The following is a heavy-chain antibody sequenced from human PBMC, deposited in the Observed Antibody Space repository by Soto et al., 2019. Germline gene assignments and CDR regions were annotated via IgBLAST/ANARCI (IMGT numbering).Heavy chain of an antibody. V-gene: IGHV1-18*01. Sequence: QVQLVQSGAEVKKPGASVKVSCKASGYTFTSYGISWVRQAPGQGLEWMGWISAYNGNTNYAQKLQGRVTMTTDTSTSTAYMELRSLRSDATAVYYCARVTIFGVVPRPYAYGMDVWVQGTTVTVSS. J-gene: IGHJ6*02. CDR1: GYTFTSYG. D-gene: IGHD3-3*01. CDR3: ARVTIFGVVPRPYAYGMDV. CDR2: ISAYNGNT.